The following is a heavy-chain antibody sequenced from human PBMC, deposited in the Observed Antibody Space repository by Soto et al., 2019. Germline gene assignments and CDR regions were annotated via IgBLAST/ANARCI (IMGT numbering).Heavy chain of an antibody. V-gene: IGHV3-7*01. Sequence: VGSLRLSCVASGFTFSSYWMSWVRQAPGGGLEWVANIKQDGTEIHYVESVKGRFTIFRGNAKKSLYLQMNSLRAEDTAVYFCASYSGSYFPVGHDRWGQGTLVTVSS. CDR2: IKQDGTEI. D-gene: IGHD1-26*01. CDR1: GFTFSSYW. CDR3: ASYSGSYFPVGHDR. J-gene: IGHJ5*02.